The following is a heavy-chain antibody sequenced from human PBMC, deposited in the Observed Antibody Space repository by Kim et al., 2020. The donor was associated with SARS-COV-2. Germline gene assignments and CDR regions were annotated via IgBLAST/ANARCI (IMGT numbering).Heavy chain of an antibody. V-gene: IGHV3-7*03. CDR2: IRKDGSQK. Sequence: GGSLRLSCAASGVTFSSSWMSWVRQAPGKGLEWVASIRKDGSQKYYVDAVKGRFSISRNNAENSVFLQMSSLRADNSAVSYCTSKSISTRNADYWGHGNL. CDR1: GVTFSSSW. J-gene: IGHJ4*01. D-gene: IGHD6-6*01. CDR3: TSKSISTRNADY.